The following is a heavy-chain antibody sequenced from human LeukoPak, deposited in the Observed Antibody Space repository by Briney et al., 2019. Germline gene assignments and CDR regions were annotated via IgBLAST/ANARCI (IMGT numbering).Heavy chain of an antibody. CDR3: ARSRLLRGGIDY. D-gene: IGHD2/OR15-2a*01. Sequence: PGESLRLSCAASGFTFTSFAMSWVRQAPGKGLEWVSTISRSGVATYYANSVKGRFTISRDNSKNTVYLQMNSLRAEDTALYYCARSRLLRGGIDYWGQGTLVTVSS. CDR1: GFTFTSFA. CDR2: ISRSGVAT. V-gene: IGHV3-23*01. J-gene: IGHJ4*02.